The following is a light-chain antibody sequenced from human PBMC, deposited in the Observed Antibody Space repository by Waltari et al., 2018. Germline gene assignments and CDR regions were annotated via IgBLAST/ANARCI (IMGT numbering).Light chain of an antibody. V-gene: IGLV2-14*01. J-gene: IGLJ3*02. CDR2: EVS. Sequence: QSALTQPASVSGSPGQSITISCTGTSSDVGGSNYVSWYQQYPGKAPKLMIYEVSNRPSGVSDRFSGSKSGNTASLTISGLQAEDEADYYCSSYTSSSTQVFGGGTKLTVL. CDR1: SSDVGGSNY. CDR3: SSYTSSSTQV.